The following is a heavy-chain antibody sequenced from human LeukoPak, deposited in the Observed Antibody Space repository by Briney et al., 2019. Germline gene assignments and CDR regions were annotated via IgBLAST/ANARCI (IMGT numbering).Heavy chain of an antibody. CDR2: IIPIFGTA. Sequence: SVKVSCKASGGTFSSYAISWVRQAPGQGLEWMGGIIPIFGTANYAQKFQGRVTITADESMSTAYMELSSLRSEDTAVYYCARVLSMGVPAAINWFDPWGRGTLVTVSS. J-gene: IGHJ5*02. CDR1: GGTFSSYA. V-gene: IGHV1-69*01. D-gene: IGHD2-2*02. CDR3: ARVLSMGVPAAINWFDP.